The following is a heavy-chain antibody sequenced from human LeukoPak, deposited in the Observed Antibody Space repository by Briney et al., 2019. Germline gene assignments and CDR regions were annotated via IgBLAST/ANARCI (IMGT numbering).Heavy chain of an antibody. CDR3: ARVEQQPRAVCGMDV. CDR2: ISSSSSTI. J-gene: IGHJ6*02. CDR1: GFTFNTYS. D-gene: IGHD6-13*01. Sequence: GGSLRLSCAASGFTFNTYSMNWVRQAPGKGPEWVSHISSSSSTIYYADSVKGRFTISRDNAKTSLYLQMNSLRDEDTAVYYCARVEQQPRAVCGMDVWGPGTTVTVSS. V-gene: IGHV3-48*02.